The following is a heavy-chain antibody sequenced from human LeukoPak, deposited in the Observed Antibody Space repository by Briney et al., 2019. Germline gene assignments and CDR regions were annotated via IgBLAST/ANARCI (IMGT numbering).Heavy chain of an antibody. CDR2: IYPGDSDT. Sequence: GESLKISCKGSGXSFTTYWIGWVRQMPGKGLEWMGIIYPGDSDTRYSPSFQGQVTISADKSISTAYLQWSSLKASDTAMYYCARTYCGGDCYYSYFDYWGQGTLVTVSS. V-gene: IGHV5-51*01. CDR3: ARTYCGGDCYYSYFDY. J-gene: IGHJ4*02. D-gene: IGHD2-21*02. CDR1: GXSFTTYW.